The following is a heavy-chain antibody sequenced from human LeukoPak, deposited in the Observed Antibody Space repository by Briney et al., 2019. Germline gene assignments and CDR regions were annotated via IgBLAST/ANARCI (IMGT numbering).Heavy chain of an antibody. J-gene: IGHJ4*02. CDR1: GGSFSGYY. V-gene: IGHV4-34*01. D-gene: IGHD1-26*01. CDR2: INHSGST. Sequence: SETLSLTCAVYGGSFSGYYWSWIRQPPGKGLEWSGEINHSGSTNYNPSLKSRVTISVDTSKNQFSLKLSSVTAADTAVYYCARCRVATILSGSYPFDYWGQGTLVTVSS. CDR3: ARCRVATILSGSYPFDY.